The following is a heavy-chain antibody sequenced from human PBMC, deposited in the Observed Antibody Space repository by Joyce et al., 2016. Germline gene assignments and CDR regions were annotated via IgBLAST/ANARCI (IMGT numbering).Heavy chain of an antibody. V-gene: IGHV1-69*06. CDR2: VIPVFGTS. Sequence: QVRLIQSGAEVKKPGSSVKVSCQASGGTFNAYSLSWLRQAPGQGLEWMGDVIPVFGTSEYAQKLQGRVTISADKSTNTVYMALTNLTSDDSGVYYCAKDPTTVRRAFDVWGQGTLVTVSS. J-gene: IGHJ3*01. CDR3: AKDPTTVRRAFDV. D-gene: IGHD1-1*01. CDR1: GGTFNAYS.